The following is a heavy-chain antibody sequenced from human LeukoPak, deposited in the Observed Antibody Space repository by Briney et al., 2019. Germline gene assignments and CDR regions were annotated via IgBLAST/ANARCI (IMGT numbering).Heavy chain of an antibody. J-gene: IGHJ4*02. CDR1: GYSISSGYY. CDR3: ARARGAVAIDC. D-gene: IGHD6-19*01. CDR2: IYHSGST. Sequence: SETLSLTCTVSGYSISSGYYWGWIRQPPGKGLEWIGSIYHSGSTYYNPSLKSRVTISVDTSKNQFSLKLSSVSAADTAVYYCARARGAVAIDCWGQGTLVTVSS. V-gene: IGHV4-38-2*02.